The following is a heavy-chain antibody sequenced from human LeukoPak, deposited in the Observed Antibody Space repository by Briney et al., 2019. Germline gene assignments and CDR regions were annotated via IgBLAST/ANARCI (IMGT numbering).Heavy chain of an antibody. J-gene: IGHJ4*02. Sequence: TGGSLRLSCAASGFTFSGYAMHWVRQAPGKGLEWVAVISYDGSNKYYADSVKGRFTISRDNSKNTLYLQMNSLRAEDTAVYYCARDRGVGITMIVVVAYYFDYWGQGTLVTVSS. CDR2: ISYDGSNK. CDR1: GFTFSGYA. V-gene: IGHV3-30-3*01. CDR3: ARDRGVGITMIVVVAYYFDY. D-gene: IGHD3-22*01.